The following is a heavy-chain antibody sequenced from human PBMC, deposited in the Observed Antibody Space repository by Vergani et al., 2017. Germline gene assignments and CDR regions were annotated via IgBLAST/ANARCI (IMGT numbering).Heavy chain of an antibody. V-gene: IGHV3-21*01. J-gene: IGHJ4*02. CDR3: ARDCSSTSCYGGLDY. Sequence: EVQLVESGGGLVKPGGSLRLSCAASGFTFSSYSMNWVRQAPGKGLEWVSSISSSSSYIYYADSVKGRFTISRDNAKNSLYLQMNSLRAEDTAVYYCARDCSSTSCYGGLDYWGQGTLVTVSS. D-gene: IGHD2-2*01. CDR2: ISSSSSYI. CDR1: GFTFSSYS.